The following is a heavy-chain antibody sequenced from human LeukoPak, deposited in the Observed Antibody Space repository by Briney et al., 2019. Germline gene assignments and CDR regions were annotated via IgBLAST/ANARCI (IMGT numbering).Heavy chain of an antibody. D-gene: IGHD6-19*01. J-gene: IGHJ4*02. Sequence: GGSLRLSCAASGFTFSDYYMSWIRQAPGKGLEWVSYITSGSTISYADSVKGRFTVSRDNAKNSLYLQMNSLRVEDTAVYYCARAPTFSGWFDYWGQGTLVTVSS. CDR1: GFTFSDYY. CDR3: ARAPTFSGWFDY. CDR2: ITSGSTI. V-gene: IGHV3-69-1*01.